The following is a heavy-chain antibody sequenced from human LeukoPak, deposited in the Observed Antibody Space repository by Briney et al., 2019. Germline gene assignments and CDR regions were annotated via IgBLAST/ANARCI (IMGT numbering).Heavy chain of an antibody. V-gene: IGHV1-3*01. D-gene: IGHD7-27*01. CDR1: GYTFISYA. CDR3: ARDRSWGSGWDDY. CDR2: INAGNGNT. Sequence: GASVKVSCKASGYTFISYAMHWVRQAPGQGLEWMGWINAGNGNTKYSQKFQGRVTITRDTSASTAYMELSSLRSEDTAVYYCARDRSWGSGWDDYWGQGTLVTVSS. J-gene: IGHJ4*02.